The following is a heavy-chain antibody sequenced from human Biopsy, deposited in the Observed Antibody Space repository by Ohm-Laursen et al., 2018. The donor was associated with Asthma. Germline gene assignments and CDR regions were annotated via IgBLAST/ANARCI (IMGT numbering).Heavy chain of an antibody. CDR2: IYYSGST. V-gene: IGHV4-31*03. D-gene: IGHD4-17*01. Sequence: SETLSLTCTVSGCSINIGDYYWSWIRQHPVKGLEWIGHIYYSGSTYYNPSLKSRVSISLDTSKNQFSLSLTSVTAADTAVYYCARTTYGHDGFDPWGQGTLVTVSS. CDR3: ARTTYGHDGFDP. CDR1: GCSINIGDYY. J-gene: IGHJ5*02.